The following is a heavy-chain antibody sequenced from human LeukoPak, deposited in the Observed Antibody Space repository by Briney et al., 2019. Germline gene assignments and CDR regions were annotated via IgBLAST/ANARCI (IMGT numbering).Heavy chain of an antibody. CDR2: ISSSSSTI. D-gene: IGHD6-19*01. V-gene: IGHV3-48*01. Sequence: GGSLRLSCAASGFTFSSYSMNWVRQAPGKGLEWVSYISSSSSTIYYADSVKGRFTISRDNSKNTLYLQMNSLRAEDTAVYYCAKEEAILVAGTTDYWGQGTLVTVSS. CDR1: GFTFSSYS. CDR3: AKEEAILVAGTTDY. J-gene: IGHJ4*02.